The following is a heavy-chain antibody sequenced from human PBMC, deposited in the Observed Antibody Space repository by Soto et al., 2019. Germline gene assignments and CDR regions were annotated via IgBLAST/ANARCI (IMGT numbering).Heavy chain of an antibody. Sequence: QVQLVESGGGVVQPGRSLRLSCAASGFTFSSYAMHWVRQAPGKGLEWVAVISYDGSNKYYADSVKGRFTISRDNSKNTLYLQMNSLRAEDTAVYYCARETGNGSPTDYYYYGMDVWGQGTTVTVSS. V-gene: IGHV3-30-3*01. CDR3: ARETGNGSPTDYYYYGMDV. CDR1: GFTFSSYA. J-gene: IGHJ6*02. D-gene: IGHD1-26*01. CDR2: ISYDGSNK.